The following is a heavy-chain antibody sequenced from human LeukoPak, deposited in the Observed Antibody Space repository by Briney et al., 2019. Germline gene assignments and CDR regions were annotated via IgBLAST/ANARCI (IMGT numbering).Heavy chain of an antibody. CDR2: IYHSGST. Sequence: PSETLSLTCTVSGYSISSGYFWGWIRQPPGKGLEWIGGIYHSGSTSYNPSLKSRLTISVDTSKNQFSLKLNFVTAADTAMYYCARMFRSSWYINWFDPWGQGTLVTVSS. D-gene: IGHD6-13*01. V-gene: IGHV4-38-2*02. J-gene: IGHJ5*02. CDR1: GYSISSGYF. CDR3: ARMFRSSWYINWFDP.